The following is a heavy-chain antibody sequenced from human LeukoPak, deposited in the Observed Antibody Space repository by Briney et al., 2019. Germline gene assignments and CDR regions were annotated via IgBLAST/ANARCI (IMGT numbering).Heavy chain of an antibody. J-gene: IGHJ4*02. CDR1: GFTVSSNY. D-gene: IGHD3-16*02. CDR3: ARGYYDYVWGSYRPFDY. CDR2: IYSGGST. Sequence: GGSLRLSCAASGFTVSSNYMSWVSQAPGKGLEWVSVIYSGGSTYYADSVKGRFTISRDNSKNTLYLQMNSLRAEDTAVYYCARGYYDYVWGSYRPFDYWGQGTLVTVSS. V-gene: IGHV3-66*01.